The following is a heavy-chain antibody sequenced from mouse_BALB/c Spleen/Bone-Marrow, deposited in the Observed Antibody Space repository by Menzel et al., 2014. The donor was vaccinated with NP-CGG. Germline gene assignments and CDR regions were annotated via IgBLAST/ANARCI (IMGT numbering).Heavy chain of an antibody. D-gene: IGHD1-1*01. CDR2: ISYSGST. CDR3: AKDYYGSSYVAY. V-gene: IGHV3-8*02. J-gene: IGHJ3*01. Sequence: EVKLVESGPSLVKPSQTLSLTCSVTGDSITSGYWNWIRKFPGNKLEYMGYISYSGSTYYNPSLKSRISITRDTSKNQYYLQLNSATTEDTATYYCAKDYYGSSYVAYWGQGTLVTVSA. CDR1: GDSITSGY.